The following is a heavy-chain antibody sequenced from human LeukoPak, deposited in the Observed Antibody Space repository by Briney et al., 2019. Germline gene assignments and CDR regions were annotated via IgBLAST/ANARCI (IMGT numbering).Heavy chain of an antibody. D-gene: IGHD1-26*01. CDR1: GDSISSYY. CDR2: IYYSGST. J-gene: IGHJ4*02. V-gene: IGHV4-59*13. Sequence: SETLSLTCTVSGDSISSYYWTWIPQPPGKGLEWIGYIYYSGSTNYNPSLKSRVTISVDTSKNQCSLKLTSVTAADTAVYYCARGVNSGYFDYCGQGTLVTVSS. CDR3: ARGVNSGYFDY.